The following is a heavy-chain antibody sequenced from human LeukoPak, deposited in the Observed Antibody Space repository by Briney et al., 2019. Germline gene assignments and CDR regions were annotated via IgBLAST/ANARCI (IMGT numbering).Heavy chain of an antibody. J-gene: IGHJ4*02. Sequence: GGSLRLSCAASGFTFSTYNMNWVRQAPGKGLEWVSSISGSSSYIYYADSVKGRFSISRDNAENSLYQQMNSLRAEDTAVYYCARDLLGWELHYFDYWGQGTLVTVSS. CDR3: ARDLLGWELHYFDY. CDR1: GFTFSTYN. V-gene: IGHV3-21*01. CDR2: ISGSSSYI. D-gene: IGHD1-26*01.